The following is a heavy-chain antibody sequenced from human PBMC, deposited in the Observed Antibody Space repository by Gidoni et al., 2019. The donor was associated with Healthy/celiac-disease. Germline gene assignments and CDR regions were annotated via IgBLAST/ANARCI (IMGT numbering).Heavy chain of an antibody. Sequence: GSLRLSCAASGFTFSSYAMSWVRQAPGKGLEWVSAISGSGGSTYYADSVKGRFTISRDNSKNTLYLQMNSLRAEDTAVYYCAKALSEYSSSLRGAYYYYYMDVWGKGTTVTVSS. CDR3: AKALSEYSSSLRGAYYYYYMDV. V-gene: IGHV3-23*01. CDR2: ISGSGGST. D-gene: IGHD6-6*01. J-gene: IGHJ6*03. CDR1: GFTFSSYA.